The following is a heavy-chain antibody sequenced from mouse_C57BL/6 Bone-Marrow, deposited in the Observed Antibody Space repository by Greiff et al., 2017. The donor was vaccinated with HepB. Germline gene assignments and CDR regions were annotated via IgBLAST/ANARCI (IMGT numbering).Heavy chain of an antibody. D-gene: IGHD1-1*01. CDR2: IYPGSGST. CDR1: GYTFTSYW. V-gene: IGHV1-55*01. Sequence: VQLQESGAELVKPGASVKMSCKASGYTFTSYWITWVKQRPGQGLEWIGDIYPGSGSTNYNEKFKSKATLTVDTSSSTAYMQLSSLTSEDSAVYYCARYYGSSNYFDYWGQGTTLTVSS. J-gene: IGHJ2*01. CDR3: ARYYGSSNYFDY.